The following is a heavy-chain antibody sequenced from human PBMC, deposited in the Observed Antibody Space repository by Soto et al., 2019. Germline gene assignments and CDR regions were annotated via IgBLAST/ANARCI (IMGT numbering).Heavy chain of an antibody. D-gene: IGHD3-16*01. CDR3: ARPLRLGRRGHGYHYGMDV. CDR1: GGTFSSYA. J-gene: IGHJ6*02. CDR2: IIPIFGTA. V-gene: IGHV1-69*01. Sequence: QVQLVQSGAEVKKPGSSVKVSCKASGGTFSSYAISWVRQAPGQGLEWMGGIIPIFGTANYAQKFQGRVTITADESTSTAYMELSSLRSEDTAVYYCARPLRLGRRGHGYHYGMDVWGQGTTVTVSS.